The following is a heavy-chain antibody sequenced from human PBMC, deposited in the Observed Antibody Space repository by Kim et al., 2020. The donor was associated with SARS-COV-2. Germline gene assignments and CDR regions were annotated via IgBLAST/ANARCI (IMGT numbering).Heavy chain of an antibody. CDR3: ARTVLLWFGSHPEFDY. Sequence: ASVKVSCKASGYTFTSYGISWVRQAPGQGLEWMGWISAYNGNTNYAQKLQGRVTMTTDTSTSTAYMELRSLRSDDTAVYYCARTVLLWFGSHPEFDYWGQGTLVTVSS. CDR1: GYTFTSYG. D-gene: IGHD3-10*01. J-gene: IGHJ4*02. CDR2: ISAYNGNT. V-gene: IGHV1-18*04.